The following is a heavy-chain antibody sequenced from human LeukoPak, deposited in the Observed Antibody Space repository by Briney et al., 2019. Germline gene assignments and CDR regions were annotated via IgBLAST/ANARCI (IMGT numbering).Heavy chain of an antibody. D-gene: IGHD3-10*01. V-gene: IGHV3-23*01. CDR2: ISGSGDST. J-gene: IGHJ4*02. CDR3: AKSSPMTMVRGANDY. CDR1: GFTFTSSA. Sequence: GGSLTLSCAASGFTFTSSAMSCARQPPGNGREWVSSISGSGDSTYYADSVKGRFTISRDNSVNTLYLQMNSLGAEDTAVYYCAKSSPMTMVRGANDYWGQGTLVTVSS.